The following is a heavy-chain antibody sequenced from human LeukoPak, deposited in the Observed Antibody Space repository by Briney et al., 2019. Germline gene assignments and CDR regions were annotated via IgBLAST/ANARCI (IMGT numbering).Heavy chain of an antibody. D-gene: IGHD6-13*01. J-gene: IGHJ4*02. V-gene: IGHV3-23*01. CDR3: ARDRSSWYRGKGEIFDY. CDR1: GFTFSSYA. CDR2: ISGSGGST. Sequence: GGSLRLSCAASGFTFSSYAMSWVRQAPGKGLEWVSAISGSGGSTYYADSVKGRFTISRDNSKNTLYLQMNSLRAEDTAVYYCARDRSSWYRGKGEIFDYWGQGTLVTVSS.